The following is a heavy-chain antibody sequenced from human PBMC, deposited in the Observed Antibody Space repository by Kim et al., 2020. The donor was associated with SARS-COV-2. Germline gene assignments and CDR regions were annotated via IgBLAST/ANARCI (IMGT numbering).Heavy chain of an antibody. J-gene: IGHJ6*01. CDR3: TKERSQTSIFGFVLIHAESRYALDV. V-gene: IGHV3-23*01. Sequence: GGSLRLSCVASGFTFSNFALNWVRQAPGKGLEWVSFISGSGDTTYYADSVKGRFTISRDNAKNTLYLEMHSLRAEDTGVYYCTKERSQTSIFGFVLIHAESRYALDVWGLGTTVTVSS. D-gene: IGHD3-3*01. CDR1: GFTFSNFA. CDR2: ISGSGDTT.